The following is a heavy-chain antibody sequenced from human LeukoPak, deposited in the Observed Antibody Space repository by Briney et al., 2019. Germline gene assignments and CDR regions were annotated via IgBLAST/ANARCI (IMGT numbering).Heavy chain of an antibody. D-gene: IGHD2-15*01. CDR3: AKDRSGGTYDDDAFDI. V-gene: IGHV3-21*01. CDR2: ISSTSDYI. J-gene: IGHJ3*02. CDR1: GFTFSDYV. Sequence: PGGSLRLSCAASGFTFSDYVMNWVRQAPGKGLEWVSYISSTSDYIYYADSVKGRFTISRDNAKNSLYLQMNNLRVEDTAVYYCAKDRSGGTYDDDAFDIWGQGTLVTVSS.